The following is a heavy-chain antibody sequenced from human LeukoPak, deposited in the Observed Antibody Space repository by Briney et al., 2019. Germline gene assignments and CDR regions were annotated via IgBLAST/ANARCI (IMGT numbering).Heavy chain of an antibody. CDR3: ARDCLRYSNSWYRHGAFDI. CDR1: GGSISSYY. J-gene: IGHJ3*02. CDR2: IYTSGST. D-gene: IGHD6-13*01. V-gene: IGHV4-4*07. Sequence: PSETLSLTCTVSGGSISSYYWSWIRQPAGKGLEWIGRIYTSGSTNYNPSLKSRVTLSLDTSNNQFSLKLRFVTAADTAVYFCARDCLRYSNSWYRHGAFDIWGQGTMVTVSS.